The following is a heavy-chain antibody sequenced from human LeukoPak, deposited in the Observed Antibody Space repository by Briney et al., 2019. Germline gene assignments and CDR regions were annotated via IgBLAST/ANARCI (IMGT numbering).Heavy chain of an antibody. CDR3: ARGYYYDSSGYYLFDY. D-gene: IGHD3-22*01. CDR2: INWNGGST. CDR1: GFTFDDYG. V-gene: IGHV3-20*01. J-gene: IGHJ4*02. Sequence: GGSLRLSCAASGFTFDDYGMSWVRQAPGKGLEWVSGINWNGGSTGYADSVKGRFTISRDNAKNSLYLQMNSLRDEDTALYHCARGYYYDSSGYYLFDYWGQGTLVTVSS.